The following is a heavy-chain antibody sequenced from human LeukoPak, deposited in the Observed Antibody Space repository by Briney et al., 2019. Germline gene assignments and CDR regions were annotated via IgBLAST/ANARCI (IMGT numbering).Heavy chain of an antibody. D-gene: IGHD6-19*01. CDR2: IYYSGST. CDR3: ARVDNQEQWLVDY. CDR1: GGSISSSSYY. Sequence: SETLSLTCTVSGGSISSSSYYWGWIRQPPGKGLEWIGSIYYSGSTNYNPSLKSRVTISVDTSKNQFSLKLGSVTAADTAVYYCARVDNQEQWLVDYWGQGTLVTVSS. V-gene: IGHV4-39*07. J-gene: IGHJ4*02.